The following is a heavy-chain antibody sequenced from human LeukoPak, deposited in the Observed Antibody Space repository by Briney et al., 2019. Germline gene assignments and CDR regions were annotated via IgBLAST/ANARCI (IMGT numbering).Heavy chain of an antibody. J-gene: IGHJ3*02. D-gene: IGHD1-26*01. Sequence: GESLKISCKGSGYSFSSYWIGWVRQMPGKGLAWMGIIDPGDSDTRYSPSFQGQVTISADKSISTAYLQWSSLKASDTPMYFCARRYSGSYSAFDIWGQGTMVTVSS. CDR2: IDPGDSDT. V-gene: IGHV5-51*01. CDR1: GYSFSSYW. CDR3: ARRYSGSYSAFDI.